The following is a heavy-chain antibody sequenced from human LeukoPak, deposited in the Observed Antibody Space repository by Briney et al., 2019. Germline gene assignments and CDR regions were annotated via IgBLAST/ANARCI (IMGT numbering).Heavy chain of an antibody. J-gene: IGHJ6*02. CDR2: ISGSGGST. V-gene: IGHV3-23*01. Sequence: GGSLRLSCAASGFSFSSYSINWVRQAPGKGLEWVSAISGSGGSTYYADSVKGRLTISRDNSKNTLSLQMDSLRDDDTAMYFCTRDLAAVPGPRMDVWGQGTTVTVSS. CDR3: TRDLAAVPGPRMDV. CDR1: GFSFSSYS. D-gene: IGHD6-19*01.